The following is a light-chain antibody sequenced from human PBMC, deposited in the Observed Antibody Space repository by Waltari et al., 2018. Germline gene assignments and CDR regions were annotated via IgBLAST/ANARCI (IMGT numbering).Light chain of an antibody. CDR1: QSISHY. Sequence: EVVLTQSPGTLSLSPGEGATLSCRSSQSISHYLAWYQQKPGQAPRLLIYHASSRATGIRDRFSGSGSGTDFSLTISRLEPEDFAVYYCQHYVNLPATFGQGTKVEI. CDR3: QHYVNLPAT. V-gene: IGKV3-20*01. CDR2: HAS. J-gene: IGKJ1*01.